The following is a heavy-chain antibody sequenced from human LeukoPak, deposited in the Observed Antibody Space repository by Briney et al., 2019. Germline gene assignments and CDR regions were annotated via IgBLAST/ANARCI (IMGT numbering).Heavy chain of an antibody. V-gene: IGHV4-39*01. CDR1: GGSISSSSYY. D-gene: IGHD6-13*01. J-gene: IGHJ4*02. Sequence: SETLSLTCTVSGGSISSSSYYWGWIRQPPGKGLEWIGTIYYAGDTYYNPSLKSRVTMSVDTSKNQLSLKLTSVTATDAAVYYCARRTGLFAPAGSDWGQGTLVIVSS. CDR2: IYYAGDT. CDR3: ARRTGLFAPAGSD.